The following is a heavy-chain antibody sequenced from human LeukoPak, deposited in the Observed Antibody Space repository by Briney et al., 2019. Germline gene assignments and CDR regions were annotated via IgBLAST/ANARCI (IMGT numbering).Heavy chain of an antibody. D-gene: IGHD2-2*01. CDR3: TRDLSLIVVVPAANFDY. CDR1: GFTFWYYA. V-gene: IGHV3-49*03. J-gene: IGHJ4*02. CDR2: IRKKAYGGTT. Sequence: PGGSLSLLCTASGFTFWYYAMSGFRDAPGEAGVWVGFIRKKAYGGTTEYAASVKGRFTISRDDSKSIAYLQMNSLKTEDTAVYYCTRDLSLIVVVPAANFDYWGQGTLVTVSS.